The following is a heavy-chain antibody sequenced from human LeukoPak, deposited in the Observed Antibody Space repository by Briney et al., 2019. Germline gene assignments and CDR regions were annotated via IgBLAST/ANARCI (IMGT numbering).Heavy chain of an antibody. V-gene: IGHV4-61*02. J-gene: IGHJ5*02. D-gene: IGHD3-3*01. CDR3: ARQVPSTIFFNWFDP. CDR1: GGSISSGSYY. Sequence: SETLSLTCTVSGGSISSGSYYWSWIRQPAGKGLEWIGRIYTSGSSNYNPSLKSRVTISVDTSKNQFSLKLSSVTAADTAVYYCARQVPSTIFFNWFDPWGQGIVVTVSS. CDR2: IYTSGSS.